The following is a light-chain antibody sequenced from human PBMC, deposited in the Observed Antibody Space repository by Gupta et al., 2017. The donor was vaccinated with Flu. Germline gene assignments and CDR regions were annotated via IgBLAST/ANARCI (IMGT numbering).Light chain of an antibody. CDR3: QQANSFPYT. CDR2: AAS. J-gene: IGKJ2*01. Sequence: DIQMTQSPSSVSASVGDRVTITCRASQVISTWLAWYQQKPGKAPKLLISAASSLQSGVSSRFSGSGSGTDFTLTISSLHAEDFGIYYCQQANSFPYTFGQGTKLEIK. CDR1: QVISTW. V-gene: IGKV1-12*01.